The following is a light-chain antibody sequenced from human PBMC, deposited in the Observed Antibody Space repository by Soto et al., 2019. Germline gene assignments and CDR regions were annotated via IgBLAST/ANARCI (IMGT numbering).Light chain of an antibody. CDR1: SSDVGGYKY. V-gene: IGLV2-14*01. J-gene: IGLJ2*01. CDR3: SSFTSSSTYVI. Sequence: QSALTQPASVSGSPGQSITISCTGTSSDVGGYKYVSWYQQHPGKAPKLMIYEVSNRPSGVSNRFSGSKSGNTASLTISGLQADDEADYFCSSFTSSSTYVIFGGGTQLTVL. CDR2: EVS.